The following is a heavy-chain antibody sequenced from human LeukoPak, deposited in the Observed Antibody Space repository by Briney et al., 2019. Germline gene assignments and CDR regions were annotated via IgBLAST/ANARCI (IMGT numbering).Heavy chain of an antibody. CDR1: GLNFKTFA. D-gene: IGHD3-3*01. V-gene: IGHV3-23*01. CDR3: TNGDFDFWSEQFDY. J-gene: IGHJ4*02. Sequence: GGSLRLSCVASGLNFKTFAMSWVRQAPGKGLEWVSIISGSGDRIFYVDSVKGRFTISRDNFKNTVDLEMNNLRVEDTAVYYCTNGDFDFWSEQFDYWGQGILVTVSS. CDR2: ISGSGDRI.